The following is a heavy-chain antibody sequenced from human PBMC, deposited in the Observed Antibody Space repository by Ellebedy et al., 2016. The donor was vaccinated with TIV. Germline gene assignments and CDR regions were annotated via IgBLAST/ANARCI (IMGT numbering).Heavy chain of an antibody. J-gene: IGHJ4*02. CDR1: GSTFSSYG. CDR3: ARGLTGIHLWSS. CDR2: ISYDGSNE. D-gene: IGHD5-18*01. Sequence: GESLKISCAASGSTFSSYGMHWVRQAPGKGLEWVALISYDGSNEYYGDSVKGRFTISRDNSKNTLYLQMDSLRAEDTAVYYCARGLTGIHLWSSWGQGTLVTVSS. V-gene: IGHV3-30-3*01.